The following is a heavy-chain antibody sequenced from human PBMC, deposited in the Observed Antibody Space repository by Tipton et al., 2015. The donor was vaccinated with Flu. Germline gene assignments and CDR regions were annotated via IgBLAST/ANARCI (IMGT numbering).Heavy chain of an antibody. D-gene: IGHD4-11*01. J-gene: IGHJ5*01. CDR2: IYGSGASGAT. CDR1: GGSISDYY. V-gene: IGHV4-4*08. CDR3: ARRTFSNYVSEPKNWFDF. Sequence: TLSLTCTVSGGSISDYYWGWIRQPPGEGLEWIGYIYGSGASGATNYNPSLESRVTMSVDTSRDQFSLRLTSVTAADTAVYFCARRTFSNYVSEPKNWFDFWGQGTLVTVSS.